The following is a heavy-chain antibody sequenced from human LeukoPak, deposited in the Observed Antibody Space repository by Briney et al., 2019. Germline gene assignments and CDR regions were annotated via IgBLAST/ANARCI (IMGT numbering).Heavy chain of an antibody. CDR1: GGAIISDNFY. V-gene: IGHV4-39*01. J-gene: IGHJ4*02. CDR3: GRLFDS. Sequence: SETLSLTCTVSGGAIISDNFYWGWVRQPPGKGLEWVGSINYSGTTYYDPSLRSRLSISVDTSRTQFFLRLNSVTAADTAVYYCGRLFDSWGQGILVTVSS. CDR2: INYSGTT.